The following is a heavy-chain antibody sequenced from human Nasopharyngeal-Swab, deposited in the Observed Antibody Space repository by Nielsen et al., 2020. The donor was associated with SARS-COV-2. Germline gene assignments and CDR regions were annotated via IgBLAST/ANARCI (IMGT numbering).Heavy chain of an antibody. V-gene: IGHV5-51*01. CDR1: GSRFSSYW. CDR2: IYPGDSDT. J-gene: IGHJ6*02. D-gene: IGHD2-2*01. Sequence: GESLKISCKGSGSRFSSYWIGWVRQMPGKGLEWMGIIYPGDSDTRYSPSFQGQVTISADKSISTAYLQWSSLKASDTAMYYCARPPSTQYYYYGMDVWGQGTTVTVSS. CDR3: ARPPSTQYYYYGMDV.